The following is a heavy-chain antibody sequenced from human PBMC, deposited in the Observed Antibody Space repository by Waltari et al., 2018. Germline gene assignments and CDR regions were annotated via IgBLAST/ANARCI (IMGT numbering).Heavy chain of an antibody. Sequence: EVQLVESGGGLVQPGGSLRLSCAASGFTFSSYWMHWVRQAPGKGLVWVSLMNSDGSSTSYADSVKGRFTISRDNAKNTLYLQMNSLRAEDTAVYYCARGDGYTGGYWGQGTLVTVSS. CDR1: GFTFSSYW. V-gene: IGHV3-74*01. CDR2: MNSDGSST. D-gene: IGHD5-12*01. CDR3: ARGDGYTGGY. J-gene: IGHJ4*02.